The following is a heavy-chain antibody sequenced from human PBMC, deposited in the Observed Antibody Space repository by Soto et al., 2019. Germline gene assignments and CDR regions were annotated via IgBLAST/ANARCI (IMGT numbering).Heavy chain of an antibody. J-gene: IGHJ4*02. CDR3: ARGGPAAGYDL. V-gene: IGHV1-8*01. D-gene: IGHD6-13*01. CDR1: GYTFTSND. Sequence: ASVKVSCKASGYTFTSNDINWVRQASGQGLEWMGWMNPNTGGSGYAQDFQGRITMTRDTATSTAYMELTSLRSDDTAVYYCARGGPAAGYDLWGQGALVTVSS. CDR2: MNPNTGGS.